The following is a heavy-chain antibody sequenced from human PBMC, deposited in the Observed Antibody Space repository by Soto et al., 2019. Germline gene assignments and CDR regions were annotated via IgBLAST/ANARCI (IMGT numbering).Heavy chain of an antibody. Sequence: RLSCAASGFTFSGYGMHWVRQAPGKGLEWVAVISDHGSNNYYADSVKGRFTISRDNSKNTLYLQMNSLRPEDTAVYYCAKDYYARPSNWFDPWGQGTLVTVSS. D-gene: IGHD3-16*01. CDR2: ISDHGSNN. CDR3: AKDYYARPSNWFDP. J-gene: IGHJ5*02. CDR1: GFTFSGYG. V-gene: IGHV3-30*18.